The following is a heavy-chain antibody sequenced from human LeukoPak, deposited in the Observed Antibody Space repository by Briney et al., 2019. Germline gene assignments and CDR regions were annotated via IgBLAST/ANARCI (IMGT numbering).Heavy chain of an antibody. Sequence: GGSLRLSCAASGFTFSSYGMHWVRQAPGKGLEWVAVTSYDGSNKYYADSVKGRFTISRDNSKNTLYLQMNSLRAEDTAVYYCAKVKGYSSSSPYDYWGQGTLVTVSS. CDR2: TSYDGSNK. CDR1: GFTFSSYG. V-gene: IGHV3-30*18. J-gene: IGHJ4*02. D-gene: IGHD6-6*01. CDR3: AKVKGYSSSSPYDY.